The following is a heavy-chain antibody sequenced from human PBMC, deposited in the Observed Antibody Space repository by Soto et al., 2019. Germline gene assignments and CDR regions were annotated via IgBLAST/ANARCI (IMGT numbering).Heavy chain of an antibody. J-gene: IGHJ6*02. CDR1: GGTFSSYA. CDR3: ESPGGGRWLQQLVGYYYCGMDV. V-gene: IGHV1-69*06. CDR2: IIPICGTA. Sequence: QVQLVQSGAEVKKPGSSVKVSCKASGGTFSSYAISWVRQAPGQGREWMGGIIPICGTANYAQKFEGRGKSPGEKNTAKAYREVSSLSCEKEAESYCESPGGGRWLQQLVGYYYCGMDVWGQGTTVTVSS. D-gene: IGHD3-16*01.